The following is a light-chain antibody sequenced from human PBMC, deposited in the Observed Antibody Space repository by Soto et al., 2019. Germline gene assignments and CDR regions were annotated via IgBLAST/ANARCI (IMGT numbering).Light chain of an antibody. J-gene: IGKJ1*01. CDR3: QQYNSYSRT. V-gene: IGKV1-39*01. CDR2: GAS. Sequence: DVRMTQWRSYVSASVGDTITITWRASRTINTYLNWFQQKPGEPPRLLIYGASTLHDGVPSRFSGSGSGADFTLTISGLQPEDFATYYCQQYNSYSRTFGQGTKVDI. CDR1: RTINTY.